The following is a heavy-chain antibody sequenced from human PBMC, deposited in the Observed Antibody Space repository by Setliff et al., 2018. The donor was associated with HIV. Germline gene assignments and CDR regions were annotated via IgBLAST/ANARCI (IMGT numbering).Heavy chain of an antibody. CDR2: IHSSGST. CDR3: ARGGVGAALVWFDP. V-gene: IGHV4-59*13. Sequence: ASETLSLTCIVSGDSITTYYWSWIRQSPAKGLEWIGYIHSSGSTKYNPSLKSRVTISVDTSKSQLSLRLNSVTAADTAIYYCARGGVGAALVWFDPWGQGTLVTVSS. D-gene: IGHD1-26*01. J-gene: IGHJ5*02. CDR1: GDSITTYY.